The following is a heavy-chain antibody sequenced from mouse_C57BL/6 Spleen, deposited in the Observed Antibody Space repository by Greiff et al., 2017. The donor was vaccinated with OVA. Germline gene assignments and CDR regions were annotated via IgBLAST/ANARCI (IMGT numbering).Heavy chain of an antibody. V-gene: IGHV1-26*01. CDR1: GYTFTDYY. D-gene: IGHD2-4*01. CDR2: INPNNGGT. J-gene: IGHJ2*01. Sequence: EVQLQQSGPELVKPGASVKISCKASGYTFTDYYMNWVKQSHGKSLEWIGDINPNNGGTSYNQKFKGKATLTVDKSSSTAYMELRSLTSEDSAVYYCARDDYDRGYFDYWGQGTTLTVSS. CDR3: ARDDYDRGYFDY.